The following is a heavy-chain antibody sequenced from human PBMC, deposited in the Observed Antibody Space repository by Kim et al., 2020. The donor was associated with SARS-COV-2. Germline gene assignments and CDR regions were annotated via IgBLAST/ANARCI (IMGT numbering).Heavy chain of an antibody. CDR3: AIPHTSHAFDI. D-gene: IGHD2-2*02. J-gene: IGHJ3*02. CDR2: T. V-gene: IGHV4-39*01. Sequence: TYYNPSLKSRVTMSVDTSKNQFSLKLSAVTAADTAVYYCAIPHTSHAFDIWGQGTMVTVSS.